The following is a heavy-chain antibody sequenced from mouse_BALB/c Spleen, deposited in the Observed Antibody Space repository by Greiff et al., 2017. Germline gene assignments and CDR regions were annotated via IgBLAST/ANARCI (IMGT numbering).Heavy chain of an antibody. CDR1: GFTFSSYG. CDR2: ISSGGSYT. Sequence: EVKLVESGGDLVKPGGSLKLSCAASGFTFSSYGMSWVRQTPDKRLEWVATISSGGSYTYYPDSVKGRFTISRDNAKNTLYLQMSSLKSEGTAMYYCASRGEDYWGQGTTLTVSS. D-gene: IGHD3-1*01. CDR3: ASRGEDY. J-gene: IGHJ2*01. V-gene: IGHV5-6*01.